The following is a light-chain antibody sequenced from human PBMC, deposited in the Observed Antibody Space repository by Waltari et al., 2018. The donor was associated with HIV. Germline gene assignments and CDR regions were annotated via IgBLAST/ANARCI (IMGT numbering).Light chain of an antibody. CDR1: GSNIGAGFD. CDR3: LSYDRSLRFV. Sequence: QSVLTQPPSVSGAPGQRVTISCAGSGSNIGAGFDVHWYQQIPGTVPKLLIYDNTNRPSGLPARFFGAKSGTSASLAITGLQAEDEATYYGLSYDRSLRFVFGSGTKVSVL. J-gene: IGLJ1*01. V-gene: IGLV1-40*01. CDR2: DNT.